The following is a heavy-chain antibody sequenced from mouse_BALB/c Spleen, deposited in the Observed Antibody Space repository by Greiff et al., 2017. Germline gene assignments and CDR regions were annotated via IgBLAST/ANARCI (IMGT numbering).Heavy chain of an antibody. CDR3: ASITTATAY. D-gene: IGHD1-2*01. V-gene: IGHV5-17*02. CDR2: ISSGSSTI. J-gene: IGHJ3*01. Sequence: DVKLVESGGGLVQPGGSRKLSCAASGFTFSSFGMHWVRQAPEKGLEWVAYISSGSSTIYYADTVKGRFTISRDNPKNTLFLQMTSLRSEDTAMYYCASITTATAYWGQGTLVTVSA. CDR1: GFTFSSFG.